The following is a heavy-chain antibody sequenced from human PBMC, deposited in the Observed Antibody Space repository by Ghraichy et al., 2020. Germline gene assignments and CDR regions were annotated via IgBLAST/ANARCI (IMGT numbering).Heavy chain of an antibody. Sequence: SETLSLTCAVYGGSFSGYYWSWIRQPPGKGLEWIGEINHSGSTNYNPSLKSRVTISVDTSKNQFSLKLSSVTAADTTVYYCARRGSDYVWGSYRGFDYWGKGTRVTVSS. CDR2: INHSGST. J-gene: IGHJ4*02. V-gene: IGHV4-34*01. D-gene: IGHD3-16*02. CDR1: GGSFSGYY. CDR3: ARRGSDYVWGSYRGFDY.